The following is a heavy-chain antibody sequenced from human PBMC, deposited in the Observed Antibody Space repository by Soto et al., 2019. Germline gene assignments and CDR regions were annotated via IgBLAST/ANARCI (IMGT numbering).Heavy chain of an antibody. CDR1: GGTFSSYA. Sequence: GASVKVSCKASGGTFSSYAISWVRQAPGQGLEWMGGIIPIFGTANYAQKFQGRVTITADESTSTAYMELSSLRSEDTAVYYCAREGDYYDSSGYYLDAFDIWGQGTMVTV. D-gene: IGHD3-22*01. J-gene: IGHJ3*02. CDR3: AREGDYYDSSGYYLDAFDI. CDR2: IIPIFGTA. V-gene: IGHV1-69*13.